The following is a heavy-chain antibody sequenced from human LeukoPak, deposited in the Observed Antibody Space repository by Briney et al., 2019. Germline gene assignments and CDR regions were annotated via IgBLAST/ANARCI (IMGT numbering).Heavy chain of an antibody. V-gene: IGHV4-61*01. CDR2: IYYSGST. CDR3: ARRSDYDSSDY. Sequence: SETLSLTCTVSGGSVSSGSYYWGWIRQPPGKGLEWIGYIYYSGSTNYNPSLKSRVTISVDTSKNQFSLKLSSVTAADTAVYYCARRSDYDSSDYWGQGTLVTVSS. D-gene: IGHD3-22*01. CDR1: GGSVSSGSYY. J-gene: IGHJ4*02.